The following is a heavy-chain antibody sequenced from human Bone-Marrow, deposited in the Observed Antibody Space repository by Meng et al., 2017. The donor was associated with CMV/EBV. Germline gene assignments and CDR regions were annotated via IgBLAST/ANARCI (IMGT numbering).Heavy chain of an antibody. CDR2: ISYDGSNK. V-gene: IGHV3-30*04. Sequence: GGSLRLSCAASGFTFSSYAMHWVRQAPGKGLEWVAVISYDGSNKYYADSVKGRFTISRDNSKNTLYLQMNSLRAEDTAVYYCALDCSSTSCYIGWNYDPFDIWGQGTIVTVSS. J-gene: IGHJ3*02. CDR1: GFTFSSYA. CDR3: ALDCSSTSCYIGWNYDPFDI. D-gene: IGHD2-2*02.